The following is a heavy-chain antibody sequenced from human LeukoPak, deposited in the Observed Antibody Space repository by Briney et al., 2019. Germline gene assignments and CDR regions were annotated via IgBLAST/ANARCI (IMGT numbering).Heavy chain of an antibody. Sequence: SETLSLTCAVYGGSFSGYYWSWLRQPPGKGLEWIGEINHGGSTNYNPSLKSRVTISVDTSKNQFSLKLSSVTAADTAVYYCATRTSERTLDFDYWGQGTLVTVSS. CDR2: INHGGST. V-gene: IGHV4-34*01. CDR1: GGSFSGYY. CDR3: ATRTSERTLDFDY. D-gene: IGHD1-26*01. J-gene: IGHJ4*02.